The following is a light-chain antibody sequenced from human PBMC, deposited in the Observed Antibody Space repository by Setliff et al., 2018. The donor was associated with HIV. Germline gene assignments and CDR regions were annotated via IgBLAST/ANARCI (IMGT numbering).Light chain of an antibody. J-gene: IGLJ1*01. CDR2: SNN. CDR3: AAWDDSLNGRV. V-gene: IGLV1-44*01. Sequence: QSVLTQPPSASGTPGQRVTISCSGSSSSIGSNTVTWYQQLPGTAPKLLIYSNNQRPSGVPDRFSGSKSGTSASLAISGLQSEDEADYYCAAWDDSLNGRVFGTGTKGTVL. CDR1: SSSIGSNT.